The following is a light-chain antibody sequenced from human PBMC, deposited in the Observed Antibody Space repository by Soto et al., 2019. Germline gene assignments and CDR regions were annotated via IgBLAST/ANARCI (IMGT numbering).Light chain of an antibody. V-gene: IGLV2-23*02. Sequence: QSALTQPASVSGSPGQSITISCTGTNSDVGSYDLVSWYQQHPGKAPKLMIFEVNKRPSGVSNRVSGSKSGNTASLTISGLQAEDESDYYCCSYAGGSTYVLFGGGTKLTVL. CDR3: CSYAGGSTYVL. CDR2: EVN. J-gene: IGLJ3*02. CDR1: NSDVGSYDL.